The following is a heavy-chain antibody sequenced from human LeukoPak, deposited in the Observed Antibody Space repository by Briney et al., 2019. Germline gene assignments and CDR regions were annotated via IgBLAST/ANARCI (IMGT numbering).Heavy chain of an antibody. CDR3: AKLIPRTGGFDY. D-gene: IGHD1-14*01. CDR2: ISGSGGST. Sequence: SAISGSGGSTYYADSVKGRFTISRDNSKNTLYLQMNSLRAEDTAVYYCAKLIPRTGGFDYWGQGTLVTVSS. V-gene: IGHV3-23*01. J-gene: IGHJ4*02.